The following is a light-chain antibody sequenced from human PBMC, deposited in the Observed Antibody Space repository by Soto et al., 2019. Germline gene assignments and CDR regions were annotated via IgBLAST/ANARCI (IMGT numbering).Light chain of an antibody. CDR2: GAS. CDR1: HGGSNSY. J-gene: IGKJ1*01. Sequence: ELGMTQSPGTLHLSQGERPTLSCMSRHGGSNSYLAWYQQNPGHAPRLLIYGASTRAGGIPGRFTGRGSGTEFTLTISSLQFDDSAVYYCQQYNNWWTFGQGTKVDIK. CDR3: QQYNNWWT. V-gene: IGKV3-15*01.